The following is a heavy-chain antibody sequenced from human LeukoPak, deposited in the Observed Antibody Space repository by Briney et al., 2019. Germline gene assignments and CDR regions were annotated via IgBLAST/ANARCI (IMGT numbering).Heavy chain of an antibody. CDR1: GYSFTNYW. CDR2: IYPGDSDT. CDR3: ARLSGTTVTTGDY. D-gene: IGHD4-17*01. J-gene: IGHJ4*02. V-gene: IGHV5-51*01. Sequence: GESLKISCKGSGYSFTNYWIGWVRQMPGKGLEWMGIIYPGDSDTRYSPPFQGQVTISADKSIGTAYLQWSSLKASDTAMYYCARLSGTTVTTGDYWGQGTLVTVSS.